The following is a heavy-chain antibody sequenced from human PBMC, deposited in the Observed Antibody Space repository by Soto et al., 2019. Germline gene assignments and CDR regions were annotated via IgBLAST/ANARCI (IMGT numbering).Heavy chain of an antibody. J-gene: IGHJ6*02. CDR3: ARVSRGSGGMDV. CDR1: GGTFSSYA. D-gene: IGHD3-16*01. Sequence: QVQLVQSGAEVKKPGSSVKVSCKASGGTFSSYAISWVRQAPGQGLEWMGGIIPIFGTANYAQKFQGRVTITAHKSTSTAYMELNSLRSEDTTVYYCARVSRGSGGMDVWGQGTTVTVSS. CDR2: IIPIFGTA. V-gene: IGHV1-69*06.